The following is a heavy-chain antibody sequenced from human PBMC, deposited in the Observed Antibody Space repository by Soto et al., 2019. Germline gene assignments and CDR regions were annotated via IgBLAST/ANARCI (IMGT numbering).Heavy chain of an antibody. V-gene: IGHV4-4*08. J-gene: IGHJ5*02. CDR2: IYYTGST. CDR1: GGSISSYY. D-gene: IGHD3-16*02. CDR3: VRERPDGVRLDP. Sequence: SETLSLTCTVSGGSISSYYWSWIRQPPGKGLEWIGYIYYTGSTNYNPSLKSRVTMSVDTSKNEFSLKLSSVTAADTAVYYCVRERPDGVRLDPRGQGTLVTVSS.